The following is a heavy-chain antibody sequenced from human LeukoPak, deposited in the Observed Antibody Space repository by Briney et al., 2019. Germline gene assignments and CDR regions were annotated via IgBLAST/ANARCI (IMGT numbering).Heavy chain of an antibody. CDR2: INHSGST. V-gene: IGHV4-34*01. D-gene: IGHD6-6*01. Sequence: SETLSLTCAVYGGSFSGYYWSWIRQPPGEGLEWIGEINHSGSTNYNPSLKSRVTISVDTSKNQFSLKLSSVTAADTAVYYCAREANRSWYSSSLIDYWGQGTLVTVSS. J-gene: IGHJ4*02. CDR3: AREANRSWYSSSLIDY. CDR1: GGSFSGYY.